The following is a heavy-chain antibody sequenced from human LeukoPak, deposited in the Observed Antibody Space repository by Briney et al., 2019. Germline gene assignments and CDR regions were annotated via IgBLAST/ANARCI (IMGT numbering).Heavy chain of an antibody. CDR2: INDIGNT. D-gene: IGHD3-10*01. CDR1: GGSFSGYY. CDR3: ARLGSVGYYNYQYMDI. V-gene: IGHV4-34*01. Sequence: KPSETLSLTCAVYGGSFSGYYWSWIRQPPGKGLEWIGEINDIGNTNYDPSLRSRVTISVDTSKHQFSLSLTSATAADTAVYFCARLGSVGYYNYQYMDIWGNGTTVTVSS. J-gene: IGHJ6*03.